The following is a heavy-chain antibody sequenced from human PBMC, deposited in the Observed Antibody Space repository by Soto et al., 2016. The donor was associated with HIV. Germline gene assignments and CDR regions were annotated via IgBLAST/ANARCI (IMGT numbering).Heavy chain of an antibody. J-gene: IGHJ4*02. CDR3: AKRHAADYGDFHFDS. V-gene: IGHV3-23*01. D-gene: IGHD4-17*01. CDR2: ISGSGNIT. Sequence: EVQLLDSGGGLVRPGGSLRLSCKASGFTFNTCAMNWVRQAPGKGLEWVSTISGSGNITYYADSVKGRFTISRDNSKNILYLQMNSLGAEDTAVYYCAKRHAADYGDFHFDSWGQGTLVTVSS. CDR1: GFTFNTCA.